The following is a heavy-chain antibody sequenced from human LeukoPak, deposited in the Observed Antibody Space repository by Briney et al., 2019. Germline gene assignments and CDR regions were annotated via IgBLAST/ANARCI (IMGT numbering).Heavy chain of an antibody. CDR1: GFTFSKYS. CDR2: ISRNSSTI. Sequence: TGGSLRLSCEASGFTFSKYSLNWVRQAPGKGLEWVSYISRNSSTIYYADSVKGRFTISRDNAKNSLYLQMTSLRAEDTALYFCARSLRDYFGEPYNWFDPWGQGTLVTVSS. J-gene: IGHJ5*02. V-gene: IGHV3-48*01. CDR3: ARSLRDYFGEPYNWFDP. D-gene: IGHD3-10*01.